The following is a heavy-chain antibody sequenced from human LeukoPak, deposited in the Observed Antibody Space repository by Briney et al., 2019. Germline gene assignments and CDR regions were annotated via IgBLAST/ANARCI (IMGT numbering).Heavy chain of an antibody. D-gene: IGHD1-26*01. V-gene: IGHV3-74*01. Sequence: GGSLRLSCAASGFTFSRYWMHWVRQAPGKGLVWVSRINSDGSSRYADSAKGRFTISRDNAKNTPYLQMSSLRAEDTAVYYCARGGWEQEHLDYWGQGTLVTVSS. J-gene: IGHJ4*02. CDR1: GFTFSRYW. CDR3: ARGGWEQEHLDY. CDR2: INSDGSS.